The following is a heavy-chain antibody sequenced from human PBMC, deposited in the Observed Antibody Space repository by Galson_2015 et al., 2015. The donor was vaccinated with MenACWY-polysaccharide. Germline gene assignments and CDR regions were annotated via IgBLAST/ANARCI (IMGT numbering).Heavy chain of an antibody. CDR1: GFIFSNAW. V-gene: IGHV3-15*01. J-gene: IGHJ4*02. Sequence: SLRLSCAVSGFIFSNAWMNWVRQAPGKGLEWVRRIKSKPNGGTLDYAAPVKGRFSISRDDSKDTVYLQMNSLKTEDTAVYYCVTGLTLDYWGQGTLVTVSS. CDR2: IKSKPNGGTL. D-gene: IGHD4/OR15-4a*01. CDR3: VTGLTLDY.